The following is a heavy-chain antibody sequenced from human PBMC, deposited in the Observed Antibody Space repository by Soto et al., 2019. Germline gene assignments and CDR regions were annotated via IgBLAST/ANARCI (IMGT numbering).Heavy chain of an antibody. J-gene: IGHJ4*02. CDR1: GFYIRSSSYY. Sequence: PSETQSLTCTFSGFYIRSSSYYWGWIRQPPGKGLEWIGSIYYSGSTYYNPSLKSRVTISVDTSKNQFSLKLSSVTAADTAVYYCARHTRRQYYDSSGYPDYWGQGTLVTVPS. D-gene: IGHD3-22*01. CDR2: IYYSGST. CDR3: ARHTRRQYYDSSGYPDY. V-gene: IGHV4-39*01.